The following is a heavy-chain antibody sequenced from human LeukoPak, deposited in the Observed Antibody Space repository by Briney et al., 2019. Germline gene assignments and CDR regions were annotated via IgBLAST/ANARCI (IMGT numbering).Heavy chain of an antibody. CDR3: ARVGPWVNPDYYYYMDV. D-gene: IGHD1-14*01. Sequence: GGSLRLSCAASGFTFSNYWMTWVRQAPGKGLEWVANMNQDGSGKYYVDSVKGRFTISRDNAKNSLYLQMNSLRAEDTAVYYCARVGPWVNPDYYYYMDVWGKGTTVTVSS. J-gene: IGHJ6*03. CDR1: GFTFSNYW. CDR2: MNQDGSGK. V-gene: IGHV3-7*01.